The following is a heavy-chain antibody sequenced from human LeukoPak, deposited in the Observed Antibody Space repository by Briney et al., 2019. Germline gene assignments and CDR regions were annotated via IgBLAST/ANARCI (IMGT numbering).Heavy chain of an antibody. Sequence: ASETPSLTCAVSGGSISSSNWWSWVRQPPGKGLEWIGEIYHSGSTNYNPSLKSRVTISVDKSENLFSLKLGSVTAADTAVYYCARAYGSEEDYYYGMDVWGKGTTVTVSS. V-gene: IGHV4-4*02. J-gene: IGHJ6*04. D-gene: IGHD3-10*01. CDR1: GGSISSSNW. CDR2: IYHSGST. CDR3: ARAYGSEEDYYYGMDV.